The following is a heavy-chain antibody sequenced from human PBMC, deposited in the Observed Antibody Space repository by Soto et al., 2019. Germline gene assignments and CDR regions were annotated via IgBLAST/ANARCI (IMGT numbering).Heavy chain of an antibody. J-gene: IGHJ4*02. V-gene: IGHV4-34*01. CDR2: INHSGRT. Sequence: SETLSLTCAVFGGSFRGYYWSWIRQAPGKGLEWIGEINHSGRTNYSPSLKSRVTISVDTSKNQFSLRLNAVTAADTAVYYCARGTLMIFGVIINALDCWGQGALVTVSS. D-gene: IGHD3-3*01. CDR3: ARGTLMIFGVIINALDC. CDR1: GGSFRGYY.